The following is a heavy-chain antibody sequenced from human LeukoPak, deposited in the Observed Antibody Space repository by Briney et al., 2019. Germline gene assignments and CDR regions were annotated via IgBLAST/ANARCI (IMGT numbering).Heavy chain of an antibody. CDR1: GFTFSSYE. CDR2: ISTSGSTI. CDR3: ARALPNSWYFFDY. V-gene: IGHV3-48*03. D-gene: IGHD6-13*01. Sequence: GGSLRLSCAASGFTFSSYEMYWVRQAPGKGLEWVSYISTSGSTIYYADSVKGRFTISRDNAKNSLYLQMNSLRAEDTAVYYRARALPNSWYFFDYWGQGTLVTVSS. J-gene: IGHJ4*02.